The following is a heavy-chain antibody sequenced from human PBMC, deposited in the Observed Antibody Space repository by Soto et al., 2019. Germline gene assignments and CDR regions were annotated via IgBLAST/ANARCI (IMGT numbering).Heavy chain of an antibody. J-gene: IGHJ4*02. CDR1: VGSFKSGSYS. CDR3: ATDFAYFDS. Sequence: SETLCVTCTFSVGSFKSGSYSWSWIRQPPGKGLEWIGYVYHTGRTSYNPSLKSRVSISMDTSKNQFSLNLDSVTAADTAVYFCATDFAYFDSWGQGTMVTVSS. V-gene: IGHV4-61*01. CDR2: VYHTGRT. D-gene: IGHD3-3*01.